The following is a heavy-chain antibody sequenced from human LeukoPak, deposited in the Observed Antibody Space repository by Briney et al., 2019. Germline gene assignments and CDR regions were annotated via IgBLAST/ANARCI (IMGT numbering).Heavy chain of an antibody. V-gene: IGHV3-30*04. CDR3: ARDFYGGNSGSCDY. D-gene: IGHD4-23*01. CDR2: ISYDGGNK. Sequence: GGSLRLSCAASGFTFSSYAMHWVRQAPGKGLEWVAVISYDGGNKYYADSVKGRFIISRDNSKNTLYLQMNSLRAEDTAVYYCARDFYGGNSGSCDYWGQGTLVTVSS. J-gene: IGHJ4*02. CDR1: GFTFSSYA.